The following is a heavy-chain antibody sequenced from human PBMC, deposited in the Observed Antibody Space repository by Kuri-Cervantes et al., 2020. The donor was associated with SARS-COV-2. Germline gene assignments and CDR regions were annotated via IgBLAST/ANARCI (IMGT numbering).Heavy chain of an antibody. J-gene: IGHJ6*03. CDR2: INHSGNT. Sequence: SETLSLTCAVYGGSFSDYYWSWVRQPPGKGLEWIGEINHSGNTNYDPSLKSRVTISIDTSKNQFSLKLSSVTAADTAVYYCAREEGYYYYYMDVWGKGTTVTVSS. CDR1: GGSFSDYY. V-gene: IGHV4-34*01. CDR3: AREEGYYYYYMDV.